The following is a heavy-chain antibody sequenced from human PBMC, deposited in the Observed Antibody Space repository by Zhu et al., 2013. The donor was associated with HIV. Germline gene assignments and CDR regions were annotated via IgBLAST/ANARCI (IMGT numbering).Heavy chain of an antibody. V-gene: IGHV1-18*01. CDR3: ARGVLPMMLSFEDYYDH. Sequence: QVQLVQSGAEVKKPGDSVKVSCKASNFTFSSYAINWVRQAPGQGLEWLGWISVYTGDTHYAQNLQDRVTMTTDTSTTTAYMELRRLTSDDTALYYCARGVLPMMLSFEDYYDHWGQGTLVIVSS. CDR1: NFTFSSYA. J-gene: IGHJ4*02. D-gene: IGHD3-22*01. CDR2: ISVYTGDT.